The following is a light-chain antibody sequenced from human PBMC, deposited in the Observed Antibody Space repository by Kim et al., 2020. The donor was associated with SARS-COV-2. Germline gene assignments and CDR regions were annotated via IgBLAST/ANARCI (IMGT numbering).Light chain of an antibody. Sequence: VSQGQTAIISCSGDQLGHKFVSWFQQKPGQSPVLVIHEDNKRPSGIPERFSGSNSGNTATLTISGTQAMDEADYYCQAWDSSTAAFGGGTKVTVL. CDR3: QAWDSSTAA. J-gene: IGLJ2*01. CDR1: QLGHKF. CDR2: EDN. V-gene: IGLV3-1*01.